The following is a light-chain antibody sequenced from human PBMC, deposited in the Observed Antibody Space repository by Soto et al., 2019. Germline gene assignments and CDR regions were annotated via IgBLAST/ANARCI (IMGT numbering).Light chain of an antibody. Sequence: EMAVTQSPATLSVSPGERATLSCRASQSVASNLAWYQQKPGQTPRLLIYAASTRATGIPARFSGSGSGTDFTLTISGLQSEDFAVYYCQQYNNWPQTFGQGTKVDIK. CDR2: AAS. J-gene: IGKJ1*01. V-gene: IGKV3-15*01. CDR1: QSVASN. CDR3: QQYNNWPQT.